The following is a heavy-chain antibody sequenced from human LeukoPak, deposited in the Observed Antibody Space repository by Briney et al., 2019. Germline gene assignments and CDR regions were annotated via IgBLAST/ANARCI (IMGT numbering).Heavy chain of an antibody. J-gene: IGHJ4*02. V-gene: IGHV4-38-2*02. D-gene: IGHD3-10*01. CDR3: ASSEGLPYYFDY. CDR2: LSHSGST. CDR1: AYSISSGYY. Sequence: SETLSLTCTVSAYSISSGYYWGWIRQPPGKGLEWIGSLSHSGSTYYNPSLKSRVTISVDTSKNQFSLKLSSVTAADTAVYYCASSEGLPYYFDYWGQGTLVTVSS.